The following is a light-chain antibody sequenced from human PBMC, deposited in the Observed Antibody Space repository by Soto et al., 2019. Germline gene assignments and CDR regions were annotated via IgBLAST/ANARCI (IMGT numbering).Light chain of an antibody. Sequence: DIVMTQSPDSLAVSLSERATINCKSSQSVLYNSNNKNYLAWYQQKPGQPPKLLIYWASTREFGVPDRFSGSGSGTDFTLTISSLQAEDVAVYYCQQYSSTPWTFGQGTKVEIK. CDR1: QSVLYNSNNKNY. CDR3: QQYSSTPWT. V-gene: IGKV4-1*01. CDR2: WAS. J-gene: IGKJ1*01.